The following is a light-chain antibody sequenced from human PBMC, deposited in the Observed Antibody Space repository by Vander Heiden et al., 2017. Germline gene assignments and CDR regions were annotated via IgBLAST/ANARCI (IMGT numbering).Light chain of an antibody. CDR1: SSNIGAGYD. CDR3: QSYDSSLSGYV. V-gene: IGLV1-40*01. CDR2: GNS. J-gene: IGLJ1*01. Sequence: VLTQPPSVSGAPWQRVTISCTGSSSNIGAGYDVHWYQQLPGTAPKLLIYGNSNRPSGVPDRFSGSKSGTSASLAITGLQAEDEADYYCQSYDSSLSGYVFGTRTKVTVL.